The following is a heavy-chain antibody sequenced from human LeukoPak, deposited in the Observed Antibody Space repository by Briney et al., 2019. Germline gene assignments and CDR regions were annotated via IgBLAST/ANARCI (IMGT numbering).Heavy chain of an antibody. CDR2: MSGSGGGT. D-gene: IGHD6-13*01. CDR1: GFTFSSYA. CDR3: AKEVAAGGKGVFDI. Sequence: GGSLRLSCAASGFTFSSYAMSWVRQAPGKGLEWISAMSGSGGGTHYADSVSGRFTISRDNSKNTLYLQMNSLRAEDTAVYYCAKEVAAGGKGVFDIWGQGTMVTVSS. V-gene: IGHV3-23*01. J-gene: IGHJ3*02.